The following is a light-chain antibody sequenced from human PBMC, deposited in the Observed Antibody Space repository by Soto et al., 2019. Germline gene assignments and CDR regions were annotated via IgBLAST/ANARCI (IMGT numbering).Light chain of an antibody. J-gene: IGLJ2*01. CDR3: CAYTSLSPVV. Sequence: QSALTQPASVSGSPGQSITISCTGTSSDVGGYNHVSWYQHSPGTAPKLILFAVSERPSGVSHRFSGSESGNTASLTISGLQAEDEADYYCCAYTSLSPVVFGGGTKLTVL. CDR2: AVS. V-gene: IGLV2-14*01. CDR1: SSDVGGYNH.